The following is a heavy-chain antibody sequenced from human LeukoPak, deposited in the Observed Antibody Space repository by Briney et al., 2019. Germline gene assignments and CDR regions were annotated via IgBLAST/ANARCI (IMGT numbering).Heavy chain of an antibody. D-gene: IGHD1-7*01. J-gene: IGHJ4*02. CDR1: GFTFSDYY. V-gene: IGHV3-11*01. CDR2: ISSSGSTI. Sequence: PGGSLRLSCAASGFTFSDYYMSWIRQAPGKGLEWVSHISSSGSTIYYADSVKGRFNISRDNAKSSLYLQMNSLRAEDTAVYYCARAAAGTTTLFDYWGQGTLVTVSS. CDR3: ARAAAGTTTLFDY.